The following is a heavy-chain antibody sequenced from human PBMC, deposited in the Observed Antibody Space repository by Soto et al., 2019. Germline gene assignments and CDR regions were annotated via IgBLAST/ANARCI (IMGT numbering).Heavy chain of an antibody. CDR2: IVPILGTP. CDR1: GGAFSTYA. J-gene: IGHJ6*02. D-gene: IGHD2-15*01. Sequence: HVQLVPSVAEVRNPGSSVNVSCKASGGAFSTYAMSWMRRAPGQGLEGMGGIVPILGTPSYGQKFPGIVSITADESTSTAYMELSSLRSDDTAVYCCARDRLAGPPNAYFYEVVLDVWGQGTTVTVSS. V-gene: IGHV1-69*01. CDR3: ARDRLAGPPNAYFYEVVLDV.